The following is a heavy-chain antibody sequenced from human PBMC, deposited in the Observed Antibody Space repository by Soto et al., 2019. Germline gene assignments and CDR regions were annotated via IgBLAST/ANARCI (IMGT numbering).Heavy chain of an antibody. Sequence: GESLKISCKGSGYSFTSYWISWVRQMPGKGLERMGRIDPSDSYTNYIPSFQGHVTISADKFISTAYLQWSSLKASDTAIYYCASTVGATTPYYYGMDVWGQGTTVTVSS. CDR1: GYSFTSYW. D-gene: IGHD1-26*01. CDR2: IDPSDSYT. V-gene: IGHV5-10-1*01. J-gene: IGHJ6*02. CDR3: ASTVGATTPYYYGMDV.